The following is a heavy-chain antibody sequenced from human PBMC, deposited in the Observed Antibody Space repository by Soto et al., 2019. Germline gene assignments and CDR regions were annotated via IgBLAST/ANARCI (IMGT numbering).Heavy chain of an antibody. V-gene: IGHV4-39*01. CDR1: GGSITSSNYH. CDR2: IYYSGNT. Sequence: SETLSLTCTVSGGSITSSNYHWGWSRQPPGKGLEWIGTIYYSGNTYYNPSLKSRVTMSMDASKNQFSLALSSVAVADTAVYYCSRLTNARPGDDWGQGTLVTVSS. D-gene: IGHD2-2*01. CDR3: SRLTNARPGDD. J-gene: IGHJ4*02.